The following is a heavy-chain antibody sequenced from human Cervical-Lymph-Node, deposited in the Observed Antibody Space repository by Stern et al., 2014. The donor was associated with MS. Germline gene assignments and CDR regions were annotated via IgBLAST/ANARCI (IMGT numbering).Heavy chain of an antibody. Sequence: QMQLVQSGAEVKKPGSSVKVSCKASGGTFTTHPITWWRQAPGQGLEWMGGIIPFLNTANYAQKFQGRITITADKSTGTTYMEISSLRSDDTAVYCASSLVASGHWGQGTLVIVS. CDR2: IIPFLNTA. CDR1: GGTFTTHP. V-gene: IGHV1-69*06. CDR3: SSLVASGH. J-gene: IGHJ4*02. D-gene: IGHD2-8*02.